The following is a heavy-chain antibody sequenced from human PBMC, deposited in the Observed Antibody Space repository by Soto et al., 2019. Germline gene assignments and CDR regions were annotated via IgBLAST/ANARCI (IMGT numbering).Heavy chain of an antibody. CDR1: GGSISIGDHY. J-gene: IGHJ4*02. V-gene: IGHV4-31*03. Sequence: QVQLQESGPGLVKPSQTLSLTCTVSGGSISIGDHYWSWIRHRPGKGLEWIGYIYYSGNTYHNPSLKSRIIMSVDTSKSQVSLRVSSVTAADTAIYYCAGFSSGEYGGNSGFVYWGQGTLVTVSS. D-gene: IGHD2-21*02. CDR2: IYYSGNT. CDR3: AGFSSGEYGGNSGFVY.